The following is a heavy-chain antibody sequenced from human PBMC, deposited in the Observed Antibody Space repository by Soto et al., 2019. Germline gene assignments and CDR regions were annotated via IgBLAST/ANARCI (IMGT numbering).Heavy chain of an antibody. J-gene: IGHJ4*02. Sequence: ASVKVSCKASGYTFTSYYMHWVRQAPGQGLEWMGIINPSGGSTSYAQKFQGRVTMTRDTSTSTVYMELSSLRSEDTAVYYCAGGGVDTAMVGLSRFDYWGQGTLVTVSS. D-gene: IGHD5-18*01. V-gene: IGHV1-46*01. CDR1: GYTFTSYY. CDR3: AGGGVDTAMVGLSRFDY. CDR2: INPSGGST.